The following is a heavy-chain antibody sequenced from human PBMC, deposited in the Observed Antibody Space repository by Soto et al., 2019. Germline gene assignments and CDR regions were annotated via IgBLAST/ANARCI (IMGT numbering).Heavy chain of an antibody. Sequence: ASVKVSCTAAGYTFTSYGISWVRQAPGQGLEWMGWISAYNGNTNYAQKLQGRVTMTTDTSTSTAYMELRSLRSDDTAVYYCARDRPLLGYDILTGDNWFDPWGQGTLVTVSS. V-gene: IGHV1-18*04. D-gene: IGHD3-9*01. CDR1: GYTFTSYG. CDR3: ARDRPLLGYDILTGDNWFDP. J-gene: IGHJ5*02. CDR2: ISAYNGNT.